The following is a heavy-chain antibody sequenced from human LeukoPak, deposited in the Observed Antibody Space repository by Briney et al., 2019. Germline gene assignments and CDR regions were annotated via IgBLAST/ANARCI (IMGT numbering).Heavy chain of an antibody. CDR2: ISSSSTI. V-gene: IGHV3-48*04. Sequence: RPGGSLRLSCAASGFTFSSFGMNWVRQAPGKGLEWVSYISSSSTIYYADSVKGRFTISRDNAKNTLYLQMNSLRAEDTAVYYCARRTKLDYWGQGTLVTVSS. D-gene: IGHD1-1*01. CDR3: ARRTKLDY. J-gene: IGHJ4*02. CDR1: GFTFSSFG.